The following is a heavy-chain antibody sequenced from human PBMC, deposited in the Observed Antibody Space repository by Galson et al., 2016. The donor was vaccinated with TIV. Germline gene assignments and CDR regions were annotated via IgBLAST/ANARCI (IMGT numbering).Heavy chain of an antibody. J-gene: IGHJ3*01. V-gene: IGHV3-20*04. CDR1: GFTFDDYD. CDR2: INWNGGST. Sequence: SLRLSCAASGFTFDDYDMNWVRQAPGKGLEWVSGINWNGGSTGYADYVKGRFTISRDNAKKSLYLQMNSLRAEDTAVYYCARTGANTLYSGGYGDDDGFDFWGQGTMVTVSS. CDR3: ARTGANTLYSGGYGDDDGFDF. D-gene: IGHD1-26*01.